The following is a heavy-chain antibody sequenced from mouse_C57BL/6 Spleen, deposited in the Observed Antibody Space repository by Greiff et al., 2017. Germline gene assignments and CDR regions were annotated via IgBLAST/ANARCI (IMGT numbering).Heavy chain of an antibody. V-gene: IGHV1-74*01. CDR3: AIEGSSYGYFDV. CDR2: INPSDSDT. D-gene: IGHD1-1*01. Sequence: QVQLQQPGAELVKPGASVKVSCKASGYTFTSYWMHWVKQRPGQGLEWIGRINPSDSDTNYNQKFKGKATLTVDKSSSTAYMQLSSLTSEDAAVYYCAIEGSSYGYFDVWGTGTTVTVSS. CDR1: GYTFTSYW. J-gene: IGHJ1*03.